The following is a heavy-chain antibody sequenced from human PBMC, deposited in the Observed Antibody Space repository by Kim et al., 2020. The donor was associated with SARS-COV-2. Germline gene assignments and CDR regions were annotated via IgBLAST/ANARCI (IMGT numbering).Heavy chain of an antibody. CDR2: GSGGTT. Sequence: GSGGTTKYAGSVKGRFTISRDISRDTLYLQMNSLRAEDTAVYYCAKGWAVWGQGTAVTVSS. D-gene: IGHD1-26*01. CDR3: AKGWAV. V-gene: IGHV3-23*01. J-gene: IGHJ6*02.